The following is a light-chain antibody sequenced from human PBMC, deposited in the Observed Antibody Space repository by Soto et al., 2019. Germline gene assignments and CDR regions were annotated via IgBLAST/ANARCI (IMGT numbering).Light chain of an antibody. CDR1: SSDVGGYNY. CDR2: EVS. Sequence: QSAVAQPASVSGSPGQSITISCTVTSSDVGGYNYVSWYQQQSGKAPKLMIHEVSNRPSGVSNRFSGSKSGNTASLTISGLQAEDEGDYYCSSYTSSRAYVFGSGTKVTVL. J-gene: IGLJ1*01. CDR3: SSYTSSRAYV. V-gene: IGLV2-14*01.